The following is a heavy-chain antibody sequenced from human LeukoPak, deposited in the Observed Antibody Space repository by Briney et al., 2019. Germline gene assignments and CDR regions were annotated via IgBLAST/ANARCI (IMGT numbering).Heavy chain of an antibody. V-gene: IGHV3-30*18. J-gene: IGHJ4*02. CDR3: AKDSLMISTMVRGVSPDY. Sequence: GGSLRLSCAASGFTFSSYGMHWVRQAPGKGLEWVAVISYDGSNKYYADSVKGQFTISRDNSKNTLYLQMNSLRAEDTAVYYCAKDSLMISTMVRGVSPDYWGQGTPVTVSS. CDR2: ISYDGSNK. CDR1: GFTFSSYG. D-gene: IGHD3-10*01.